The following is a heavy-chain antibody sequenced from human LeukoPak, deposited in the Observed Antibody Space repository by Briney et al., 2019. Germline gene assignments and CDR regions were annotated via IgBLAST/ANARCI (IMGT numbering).Heavy chain of an antibody. V-gene: IGHV4-30-4*08. CDR2: IYYSGST. CDR3: AREPLYPMVDY. Sequence: SETLSLTCTVSGGSISSGDYYWSWIRRPPGKGLEWIGYIYYSGSTYYNPSLKSRVTISVDTSKNQFSLKLSSVTAADTAVYYCAREPLYPMVDYWGQGTLVTVSS. J-gene: IGHJ4*02. D-gene: IGHD3-3*01. CDR1: GGSISSGDYY.